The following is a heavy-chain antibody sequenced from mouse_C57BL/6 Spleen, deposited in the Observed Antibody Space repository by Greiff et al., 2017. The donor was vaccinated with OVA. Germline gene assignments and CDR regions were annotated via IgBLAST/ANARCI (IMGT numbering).Heavy chain of an antibody. D-gene: IGHD2-5*01. CDR3: APYSNSFDY. J-gene: IGHJ2*01. V-gene: IGHV1-19*01. Sequence: VQLQQSGPVLVKPGASVKMSCKASGYTFTDYYMNWVKQSHGKSLEWIGVINPYNGGTSYNQKFKGKATLTVDKSSSTAYMELNSLTSEDSAVYYCAPYSNSFDYWGQGTTLTVSS. CDR1: GYTFTDYY. CDR2: INPYNGGT.